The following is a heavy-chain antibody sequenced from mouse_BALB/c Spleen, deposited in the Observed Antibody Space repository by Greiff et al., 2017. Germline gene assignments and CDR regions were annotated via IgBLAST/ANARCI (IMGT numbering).Heavy chain of an antibody. CDR2: IWSGGST. CDR1: GFSLTSYG. J-gene: IGHJ3*01. V-gene: IGHV2-2*02. CDR3: ARHYDYVWFAY. Sequence: QVQLQQSGPGLVQPSQSLSITCTVSGFSLTSYGVHWVRQSPGKGLEWLGVIWSGGSTDYNAAFISRLSISKDNSKSQVFFKMNSLQANDTAIYYCARHYDYVWFAYWGQGTLVTVSA. D-gene: IGHD2-4*01.